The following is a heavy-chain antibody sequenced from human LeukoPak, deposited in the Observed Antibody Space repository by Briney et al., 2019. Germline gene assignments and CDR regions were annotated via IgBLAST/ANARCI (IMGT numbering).Heavy chain of an antibody. D-gene: IGHD2-15*01. CDR3: ARQLNPHKLPSLRVYYMDV. Sequence: SETLSLTCTVSGGSISTYYWSWIRQPPGKGLQWIGYMYNSGSTNYNPSLKSRVTISVDTSKNQFSLKLSSVTAADTAVYYCARQLNPHKLPSLRVYYMDVWGKGTTVTISS. V-gene: IGHV4-59*08. J-gene: IGHJ6*03. CDR1: GGSISTYY. CDR2: MYNSGST.